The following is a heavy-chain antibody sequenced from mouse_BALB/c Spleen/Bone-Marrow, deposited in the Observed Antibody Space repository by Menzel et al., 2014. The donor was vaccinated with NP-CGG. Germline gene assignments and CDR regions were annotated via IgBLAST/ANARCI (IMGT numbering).Heavy chain of an antibody. V-gene: IGHV1-69*02. CDR1: GYTFTSYW. CDR2: IDLSDSYT. J-gene: IGHJ4*01. Sequence: VQLQQSGAELVKPGASVKLSCKASGYTFTSYWMHWVKQRPGQGLEWIGEIDLSDSYTNYNQKFKGKATLTVDKSSSTAYMQLSSLTSEDSAVYYCALIYYGNYDYAMDYWGQGTSVTVSS. D-gene: IGHD2-1*01. CDR3: ALIYYGNYDYAMDY.